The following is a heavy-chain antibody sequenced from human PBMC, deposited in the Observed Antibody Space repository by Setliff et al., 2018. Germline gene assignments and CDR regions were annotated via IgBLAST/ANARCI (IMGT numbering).Heavy chain of an antibody. CDR3: ARLPPLHTPMALSFDY. CDR2: MYYSGDT. J-gene: IGHJ4*02. V-gene: IGHV4-59*08. Sequence: PSETLSLTCTVSGGSVRGYYWSWIRQPPGKGLEWIGYMYYSGDTNYNPSLKSRFTISVDKSKNQFSLELRYVNAADTAVYYCARLPPLHTPMALSFDYWGQGILVTVSS. CDR1: GGSVRGYY. D-gene: IGHD5-18*01.